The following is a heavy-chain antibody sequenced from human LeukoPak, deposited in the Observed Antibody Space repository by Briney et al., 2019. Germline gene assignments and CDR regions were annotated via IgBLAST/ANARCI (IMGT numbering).Heavy chain of an antibody. D-gene: IGHD2-21*01. CDR2: IYYSGST. Sequence: PSETLSLTCTVSGGSISSYYWSWIRQPPGKGLEWIGYIYYSGSTNYNPSLKSRVTISVDTSKNQFSLKLSSVTAADTAVYYCARRVFRSPYYFDYWGQGTLVTVSS. CDR3: ARRVFRSPYYFDY. J-gene: IGHJ4*02. CDR1: GGSISSYY. V-gene: IGHV4-59*08.